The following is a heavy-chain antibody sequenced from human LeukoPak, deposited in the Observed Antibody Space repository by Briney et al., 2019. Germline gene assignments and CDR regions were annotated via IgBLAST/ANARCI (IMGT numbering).Heavy chain of an antibody. CDR1: GFTFSSYA. V-gene: IGHV3-23*01. D-gene: IGHD3-3*01. CDR3: AKGLNYDFWSGYYTNDY. J-gene: IGHJ4*02. CDR2: ISGSGGST. Sequence: GGSLRLSCAASGFTFSSYAMSWVRQAPGKGLEWVSAISGSGGSTYYADSVKGRFTISRDNSKNTLYLQMNSLRAEDTAVYYCAKGLNYDFWSGYYTNDYWGQGTLVTASS.